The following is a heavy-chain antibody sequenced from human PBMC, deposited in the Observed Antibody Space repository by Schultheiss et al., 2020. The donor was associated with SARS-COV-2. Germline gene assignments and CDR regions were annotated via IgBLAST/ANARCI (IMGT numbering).Heavy chain of an antibody. D-gene: IGHD4-23*01. CDR3: ARGVGLRWYGRLFDY. CDR2: IYYSGST. Sequence: SETLSLTCTVSGGSISSSSYYWSWIRQPPGKGLEWIGYIYYSGSTNYNPSLKSRVTISVDTSKNQFSLKLSSVTAADTAVYYCARGVGLRWYGRLFDYWGQGTLVTVSS. V-gene: IGHV4-61*05. CDR1: GGSISSSSYY. J-gene: IGHJ4*02.